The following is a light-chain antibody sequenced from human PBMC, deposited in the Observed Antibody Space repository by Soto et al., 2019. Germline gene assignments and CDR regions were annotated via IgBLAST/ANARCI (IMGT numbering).Light chain of an antibody. CDR2: GAS. V-gene: IGKV1-9*01. Sequence: DIQLTQSPSFLSASVGGRVTITCRASQAISSHLAWYQQKPGKAPNLLIYGASTLQSGVPSRFSGSVSGTQLPLSTSSLHPEDFATAYCHQLNSYPLSLVPGTTVYIK. CDR1: QAISSH. J-gene: IGKJ3*01. CDR3: HQLNSYPLS.